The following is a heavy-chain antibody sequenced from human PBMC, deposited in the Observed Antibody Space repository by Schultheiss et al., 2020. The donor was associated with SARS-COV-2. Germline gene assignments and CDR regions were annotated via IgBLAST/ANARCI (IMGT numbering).Heavy chain of an antibody. Sequence: SETLSLTCTVSGGSISSYYWSWIRQPPGKGLEWIGYIYYSGSTNYNPSLKGRVTISVDTSKNQFSLKLSSVTAADTAVYYCARPDYYYYYMDVWGRGTTVTVSS. CDR1: GGSISSYY. CDR3: ARPDYYYYYMDV. CDR2: IYYSGST. V-gene: IGHV4-59*08. J-gene: IGHJ6*03.